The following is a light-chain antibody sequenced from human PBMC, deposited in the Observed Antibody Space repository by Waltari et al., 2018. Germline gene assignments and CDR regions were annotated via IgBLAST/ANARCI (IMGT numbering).Light chain of an antibody. CDR1: NIGTKD. CDR2: DGG. J-gene: IGLJ2*01. Sequence: SFVLTQPPSVSVAPGKTATITCGGSNIGTKDVHWYQQKPGLAPLLGGFDGGDRPTGVPERFSGSNTGNTATLTISGLRSEDEADYYCAAWDDSRSVVFGGGTRLTVL. V-gene: IGLV3-21*03. CDR3: AAWDDSRSVV.